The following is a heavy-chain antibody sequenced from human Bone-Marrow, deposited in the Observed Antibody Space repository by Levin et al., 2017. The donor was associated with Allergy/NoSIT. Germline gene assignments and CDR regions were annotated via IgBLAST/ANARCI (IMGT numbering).Heavy chain of an antibody. CDR3: ARVPGCL. CDR2: IYSGGKT. V-gene: IGHV3-53*01. CDR1: GFTVGNNY. J-gene: IGHJ4*02. D-gene: IGHD5/OR15-5a*01. Sequence: PGGSLRLSCAASGFTVGNNYMSWVRQAPGKGLEWVSFIYSGGKTYYADSVKGRFTISRDSSKNTLYLHMNSLRVEDTAIYYCARVPGCLWGQGTLVTVSS.